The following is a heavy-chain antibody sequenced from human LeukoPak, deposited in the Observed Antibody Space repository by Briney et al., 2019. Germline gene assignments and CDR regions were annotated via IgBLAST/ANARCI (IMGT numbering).Heavy chain of an antibody. CDR3: ARAGSPIAAAGTFDY. D-gene: IGHD6-13*01. J-gene: IGHJ4*02. V-gene: IGHV3-21*01. CDR2: ISSSSSYI. CDR1: GFTFSSYS. Sequence: GGSLRLSCAASGFTFSSYSMNWVRQAPGKGLEWVSSISSSSSYIYYADSVKGRFTISRDNAKNSLYLQMNSLRAEDTAVYYCARAGSPIAAAGTFDYWGQGTLVTVSS.